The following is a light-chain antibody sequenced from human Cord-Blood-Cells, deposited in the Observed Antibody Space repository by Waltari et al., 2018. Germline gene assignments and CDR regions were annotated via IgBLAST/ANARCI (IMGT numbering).Light chain of an antibody. J-gene: IGKJ2*01. CDR1: PSLLHSNGYNY. CDR2: LGS. Sequence: IRMPLHLLSLHVTAGEPAPISCRSSPSLLHSNGYNYLDWYLQKPGQSPQLLIYLGSNRASGVPDRFSGSGSGTDFTLKISRVEAEDVGVYYCMQALQTPQYTFGQGTKLEIK. V-gene: IGKV2-28*01. CDR3: MQALQTPQYT.